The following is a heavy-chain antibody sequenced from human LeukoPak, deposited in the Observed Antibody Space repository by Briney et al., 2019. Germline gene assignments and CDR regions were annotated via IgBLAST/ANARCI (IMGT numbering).Heavy chain of an antibody. CDR1: GGSISSYY. CDR3: ARDGPSDFFDY. Sequence: PSETLSLTCTVSGGSISSYYWSWIRQPAGKGLEWIGRIYTSGGTNYNPSLKSRVTISLDESKNQFPLKLSSVTAADTAVYYCARDGPSDFFDYWGQGTLVTVSS. V-gene: IGHV4-4*07. J-gene: IGHJ4*02. D-gene: IGHD3-3*01. CDR2: IYTSGGT.